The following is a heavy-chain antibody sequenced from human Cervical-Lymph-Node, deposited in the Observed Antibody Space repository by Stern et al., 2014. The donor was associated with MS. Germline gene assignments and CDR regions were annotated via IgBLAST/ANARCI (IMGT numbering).Heavy chain of an antibody. J-gene: IGHJ4*02. D-gene: IGHD5-18*01. CDR2: ISGSGGST. V-gene: IGHV3-23*04. CDR3: AKDVGRFVDTAMEFDY. CDR1: GFTFSSYA. Sequence: EEQLVESGGGLVQPGGSLRLSCAASGFTFSSYAMSWVRQAPGKGLEWVSAISGSGGSTYYADSVKGRFTISRDNSKNTLYLQMNSLRAEDTAVYYCAKDVGRFVDTAMEFDYWGQGTLVTVSS.